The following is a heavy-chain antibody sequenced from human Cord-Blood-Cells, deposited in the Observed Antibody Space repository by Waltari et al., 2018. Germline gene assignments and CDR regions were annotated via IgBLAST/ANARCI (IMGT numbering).Heavy chain of an antibody. J-gene: IGHJ4*02. CDR3: ARQRRFASGPTVATIDY. Sequence: QLQLQESGPGLVKPSVTLSLTRTVSGGSISSSSYYWGWIRQPPGKGLEWIGSIYYSGSTYYNPSLKSRVTISVDTSKNQFSLKLSSVTAADTAVYYCARQRRFASGPTVATIDYWGQGTLVTVSS. D-gene: IGHD5-12*01. CDR2: IYYSGST. V-gene: IGHV4-39*01. CDR1: GGSISSSSYY.